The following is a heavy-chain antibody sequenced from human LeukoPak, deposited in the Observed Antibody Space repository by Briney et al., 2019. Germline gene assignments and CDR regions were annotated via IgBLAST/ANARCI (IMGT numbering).Heavy chain of an antibody. Sequence: ASVKVSCKASGYTFTGYYMHWVQQAPGQGLEWMGWINPNSGGTNYAQKFQGRVTMTRDTSISTAYMELSRLRSDDTAVYYCARYQQLVGTFDYWGQGTLVTVSS. J-gene: IGHJ4*02. CDR2: INPNSGGT. CDR1: GYTFTGYY. CDR3: ARYQQLVGTFDY. V-gene: IGHV1-2*02. D-gene: IGHD6-6*01.